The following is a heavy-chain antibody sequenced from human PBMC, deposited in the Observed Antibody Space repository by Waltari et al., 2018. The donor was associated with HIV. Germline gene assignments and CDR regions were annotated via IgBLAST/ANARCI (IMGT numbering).Heavy chain of an antibody. Sequence: EVQLVESGGDLLKPGGCLRLSCAASGFNLNSVWMRGVRQAPGKGLEWVGRIKTKGDGGATDYAAAVKGRFTISRDDSKNTVYLQMNSLKIEDTAVYYCTSEEDYGSGSHFDYWGQGTLVTVSS. CDR2: IKTKGDGGAT. CDR1: GFNLNSVW. CDR3: TSEEDYGSGSHFDY. V-gene: IGHV3-15*01. J-gene: IGHJ4*02. D-gene: IGHD3-10*01.